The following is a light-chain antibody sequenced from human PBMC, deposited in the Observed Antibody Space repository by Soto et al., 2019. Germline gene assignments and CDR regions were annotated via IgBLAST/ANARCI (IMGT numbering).Light chain of an antibody. CDR1: SSNIGSNS. Sequence: QSALTQPPSGSGTPGQRGTISCSGSSSNIGSNSVNWYQQLPGAAPKLLIYSNNQRPSGVPDRFSGSKSGTSASLAISGLQSEDEADYYCAAWDDSLNGREVFGTGTKVTVL. J-gene: IGLJ1*01. CDR3: AAWDDSLNGREV. CDR2: SNN. V-gene: IGLV1-44*01.